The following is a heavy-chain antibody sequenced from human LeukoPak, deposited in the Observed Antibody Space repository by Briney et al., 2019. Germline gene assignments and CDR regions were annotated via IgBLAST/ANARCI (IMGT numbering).Heavy chain of an antibody. CDR1: GYSFTGYY. D-gene: IGHD6-13*01. Sequence: ASVKVSWKTSGYSFTGYYMHWVRQAPGQGLEWMGWINPNTGDTNYAQKFQGRVAMTRDTSITTAYMELTRLTSDDTAVYYCARDRGSSWYFDYWGQGTLVTVSS. J-gene: IGHJ4*02. V-gene: IGHV1-2*02. CDR3: ARDRGSSWYFDY. CDR2: INPNTGDT.